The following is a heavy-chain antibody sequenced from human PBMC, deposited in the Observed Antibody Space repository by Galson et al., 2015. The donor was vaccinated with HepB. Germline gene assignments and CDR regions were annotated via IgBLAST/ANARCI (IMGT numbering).Heavy chain of an antibody. CDR1: GGSFSNYV. D-gene: IGHD1-26*01. CDR2: IVPMFGIT. Sequence: SVKVSCKASGGSFSNYVFSWVRQAPGQGLEWMGGIVPMFGITNYAQKFQGRATITADESSSTAYMELSSLRSEDTAIYYCATCKLGYSGSYYGRHGLDVWGQGTTVTVS. V-gene: IGHV1-69*13. J-gene: IGHJ6*02. CDR3: ATCKLGYSGSYYGRHGLDV.